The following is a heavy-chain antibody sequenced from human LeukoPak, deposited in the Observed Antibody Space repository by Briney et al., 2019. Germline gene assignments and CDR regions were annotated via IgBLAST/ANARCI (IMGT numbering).Heavy chain of an antibody. J-gene: IGHJ4*02. CDR3: AAPQAGYGSGSYCY. Sequence: GALRLSCAASGFTFSSYSMNWVRQAPGKGLEWVSSISSSSSYIYYADSVKGRFTISRDNAKNSLYLQMNSLRAEDTAVYYGAAPQAGYGSGSYCYWGQGTLVTVSS. V-gene: IGHV3-21*01. D-gene: IGHD3-10*01. CDR1: GFTFSSYS. CDR2: ISSSSSYI.